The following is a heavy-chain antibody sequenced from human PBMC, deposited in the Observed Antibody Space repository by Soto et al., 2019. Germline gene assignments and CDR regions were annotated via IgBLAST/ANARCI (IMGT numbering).Heavy chain of an antibody. CDR1: GFTFSSYS. Sequence: GGSLRLSCAASGFTFSSYSMNWVRQAPGKGLEWVSYISSSSSTIYYADSVKGRFTISRDNAKNTLYLQMNSLRAEDTAVYYRARDRRAVAGTYYYYYGMDVWGQGTTVTVSS. D-gene: IGHD6-19*01. CDR3: ARDRRAVAGTYYYYYGMDV. CDR2: ISSSSSTI. V-gene: IGHV3-48*04. J-gene: IGHJ6*02.